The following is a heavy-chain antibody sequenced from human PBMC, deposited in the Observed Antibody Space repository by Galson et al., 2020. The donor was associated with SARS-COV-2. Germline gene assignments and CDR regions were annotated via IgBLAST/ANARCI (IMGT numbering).Heavy chain of an antibody. V-gene: IGHV3-11*01. CDR2: ISSSGSTI. Sequence: GESLKISCAASGFTFSDYYMSWIRQAPGKGLEWVSYISSSGSTIYYADSVKGRFTISRDNAKNSLYLQMNSLRAEDTAVYYCAVIAAAGRGDNWFDPWGQGTLVTVSS. D-gene: IGHD6-13*01. J-gene: IGHJ5*02. CDR3: AVIAAAGRGDNWFDP. CDR1: GFTFSDYY.